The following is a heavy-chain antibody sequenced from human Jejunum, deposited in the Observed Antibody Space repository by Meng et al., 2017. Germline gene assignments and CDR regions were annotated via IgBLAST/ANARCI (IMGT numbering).Heavy chain of an antibody. CDR2: IFYSGTT. J-gene: IGHJ5*02. D-gene: IGHD6-13*01. Sequence: QLRRQGPGPGLVKPSETLSVPCVGSGGSISTAGYYWGWIRQSPGKGLEWIGSIFYSGTTYYNPSLKSRVTISIDTSKNQFSLKMNSVTAADTAVYYCARDTAGFGPWGQGTLVTVSS. CDR1: GGSISTAGYY. V-gene: IGHV4-39*07. CDR3: ARDTAGFGP.